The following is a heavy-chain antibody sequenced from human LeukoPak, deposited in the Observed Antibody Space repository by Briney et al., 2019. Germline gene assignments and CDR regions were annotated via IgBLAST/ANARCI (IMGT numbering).Heavy chain of an antibody. CDR3: AREYDSSGYFDY. J-gene: IGHJ4*02. CDR1: GFTFTSFA. CDR2: ISYDGSNK. Sequence: PGGSLRLSCAASGFTFTSFAMAWVRQAPGKGLEWVAVISYDGSNKYYADSVKGRFTISRDNSKNTLYLQMNSLRAEDTAVYYCAREYDSSGYFDYWGQGTLVTVSS. D-gene: IGHD3-22*01. V-gene: IGHV3-30*04.